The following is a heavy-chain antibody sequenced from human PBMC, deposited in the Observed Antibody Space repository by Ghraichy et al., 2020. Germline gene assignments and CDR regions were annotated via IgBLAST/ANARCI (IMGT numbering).Heavy chain of an antibody. Sequence: GGSLRLSCAASGFTFSSYWMHWVRQAPGKGLVWVSRINSDGSSTSYADSVKGRFTISRDNAKNTLYLQMNSLRAEDTAVYYCARAGYDYVWGSYRYQIDAFDIWGQGTMVTVSS. J-gene: IGHJ3*02. V-gene: IGHV3-74*01. CDR3: ARAGYDYVWGSYRYQIDAFDI. D-gene: IGHD3-16*02. CDR2: INSDGSST. CDR1: GFTFSSYW.